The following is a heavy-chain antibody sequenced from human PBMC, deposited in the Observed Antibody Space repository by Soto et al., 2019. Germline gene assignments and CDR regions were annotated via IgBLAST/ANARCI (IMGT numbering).Heavy chain of an antibody. CDR2: ISGRGGTT. D-gene: IGHD3-3*01. CDR3: AKDGGGRENDFWSGYYKY. CDR1: GFIFNNYA. V-gene: IGHV3-23*01. J-gene: IGHJ4*02. Sequence: EVQLFESGGGLVQPGGSLRLSCAASGFIFNNYAMSWVRPAPGKGLEWVSSISGRGGTTYYADSVKGRFTISKDGSVNMVHLQMISLRAEDTAVYYCAKDGGGRENDFWSGYYKYWGQGNLVTVSS.